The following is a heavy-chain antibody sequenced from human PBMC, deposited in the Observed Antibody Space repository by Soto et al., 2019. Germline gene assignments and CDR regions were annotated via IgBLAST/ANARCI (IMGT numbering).Heavy chain of an antibody. CDR2: IYYTGST. D-gene: IGHD1-26*01. CDR3: ATSVAPYYFDS. J-gene: IGHJ4*02. Sequence: SETLSLTCTVSGSSINYYYWSWIRRPPGRRLEWIGYIYYTGSTNYNPSLKSRVTFSVDSSKNQISLKLRSVTAADTAVYFCATSVAPYYFDSWGQGALVTVSS. V-gene: IGHV4-59*01. CDR1: GSSINYYY.